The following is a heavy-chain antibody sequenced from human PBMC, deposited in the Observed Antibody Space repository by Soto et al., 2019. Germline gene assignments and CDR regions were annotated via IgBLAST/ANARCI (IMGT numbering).Heavy chain of an antibody. D-gene: IGHD3-3*01. V-gene: IGHV4-61*03. CDR2: IHYTGST. Sequence: QVQLQESRPGLVKPSETLSLTCTVSGDSVTSGSIYWSWIRQPPGKGLEWIGYIHYTGSTNYNPSLESRVAISVDTSKNHFSLTLSSVTAADTAVYYCARDRGNFGVVLADFYQYGMDVWGQGTAVTVSS. CDR3: ARDRGNFGVVLADFYQYGMDV. CDR1: GDSVTSGSIY. J-gene: IGHJ6*02.